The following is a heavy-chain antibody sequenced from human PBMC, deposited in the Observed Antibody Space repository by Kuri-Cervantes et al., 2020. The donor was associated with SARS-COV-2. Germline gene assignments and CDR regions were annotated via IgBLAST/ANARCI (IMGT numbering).Heavy chain of an antibody. D-gene: IGHD2-2*01. J-gene: IGHJ4*02. V-gene: IGHV3-48*04. CDR1: GFTFSSYA. Sequence: GSLRLSCAASGFTFSSYAMSWVRQAPGKGLEWVSAISSSGSTIYYADSVKGRFTISRDNAKNSLYLQMDSLRAEDTAVYYCARGGGYCSTTSCYVNNWGQGTLVTVSS. CDR3: ARGGGYCSTTSCYVNN. CDR2: ISSSGSTI.